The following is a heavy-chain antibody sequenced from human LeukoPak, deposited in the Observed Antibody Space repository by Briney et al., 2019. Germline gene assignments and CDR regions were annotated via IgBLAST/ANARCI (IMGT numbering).Heavy chain of an antibody. CDR3: ARDEVKWLVPNDY. Sequence: GGSLRLSCATSGFSISSYAMSWVRQAPGKGLEWVAIVSGSGRGTYYADSVKDRFTVSRDFFTSTLYLNMTRLRAEDTAVYYCARDEVKWLVPNDYWGQGTLVTVSS. CDR2: VSGSGRGT. V-gene: IGHV3-23*01. J-gene: IGHJ4*02. D-gene: IGHD6-19*01. CDR1: GFSISSYA.